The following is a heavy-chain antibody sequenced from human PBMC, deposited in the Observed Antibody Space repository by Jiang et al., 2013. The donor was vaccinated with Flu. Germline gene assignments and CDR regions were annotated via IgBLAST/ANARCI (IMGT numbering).Heavy chain of an antibody. J-gene: IGHJ3*02. CDR2: IYSGGST. Sequence: EVQLVESGGGLVQPGGSLRLSCAASGFTVSSNYMSWVRQAPGKGLEWVSVIYSGGSTYYADSVKGRFTISRHNSKNTLYLQMNSLRAEDTAVYYCAKYCSSTSCASPGAFDIWGQGTMVTVSS. V-gene: IGHV3-53*04. CDR1: GFTVSSNY. CDR3: AKYCSSTSCASPGAFDI. D-gene: IGHD2-2*01.